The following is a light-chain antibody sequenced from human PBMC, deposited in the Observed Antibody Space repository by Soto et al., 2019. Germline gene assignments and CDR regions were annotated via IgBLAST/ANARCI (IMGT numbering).Light chain of an antibody. CDR2: AAS. CDR3: QRYNNAPQA. Sequence: DIPMTQSPSSLSASVGDRVTITCRASQDIANNLAWYQQKPGKVPKILIYAASTLQSGVPSRFSGSGSGTDFTLTISSLQPEDFATYYCQRYNNAPQAFGQGTKVEI. V-gene: IGKV1-27*01. CDR1: QDIANN. J-gene: IGKJ1*01.